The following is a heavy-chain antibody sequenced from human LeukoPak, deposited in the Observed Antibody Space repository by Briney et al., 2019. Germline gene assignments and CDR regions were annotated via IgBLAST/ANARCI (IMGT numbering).Heavy chain of an antibody. CDR2: IWYDGSNK. Sequence: GGSLRLSCAASGFTFRSYGMHWVRQAPGKGLEWVAIIWYDGSNKYYADSVRGRITISRDNSKNTLYLQMNSLRAEDTAVYYCATVRGCGGDCYYIDYWGQGTLVTVSS. J-gene: IGHJ4*02. D-gene: IGHD2-21*02. CDR3: ATVRGCGGDCYYIDY. V-gene: IGHV3-33*01. CDR1: GFTFRSYG.